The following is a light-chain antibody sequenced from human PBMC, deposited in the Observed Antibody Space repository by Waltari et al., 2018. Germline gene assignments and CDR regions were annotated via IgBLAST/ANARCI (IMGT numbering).Light chain of an antibody. CDR3: SSYGGSNNHLV. J-gene: IGLJ2*01. CDR1: SSDVGGYDY. Sequence: QSALTQPPSASASPGQSVTISCTGTSSDVGGYDYVPWYQQHPGQAPQPSIYEVSKRPSGVPDRFSGSKSGNTALLTVSGLQAEDDADYYCSSYGGSNNHLVFGGGTKLTVL. CDR2: EVS. V-gene: IGLV2-8*01.